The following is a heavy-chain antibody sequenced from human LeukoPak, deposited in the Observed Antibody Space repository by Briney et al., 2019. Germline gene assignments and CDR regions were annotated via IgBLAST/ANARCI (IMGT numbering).Heavy chain of an antibody. CDR3: ARDXIXMVRGVHIDY. V-gene: IGHV1-2*06. Sequence: ASVKVSCKASGYTFTGYYLHWVRQAPGQGLEWMGRINPNSGGANYAQNFQGRVSMTRDTSISTGYMELSRLRSDDTAIYYCARDXIXMVRGVHIDYWGQGTLVTVSS. J-gene: IGHJ4*02. D-gene: IGHD3-10*01. CDR1: GYTFTGYY. CDR2: INPNSGGA.